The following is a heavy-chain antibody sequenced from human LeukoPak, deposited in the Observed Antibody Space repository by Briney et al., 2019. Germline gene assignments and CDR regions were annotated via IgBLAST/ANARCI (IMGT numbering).Heavy chain of an antibody. CDR2: ISGSGDST. V-gene: IGHV3-23*01. J-gene: IGHJ4*02. CDR1: GFTFSSYA. D-gene: IGHD2-2*01. Sequence: PGGSLRLSCAVSGFTFSSYAMSWVRHAPGGGLEWVSAISGSGDSTYYADSVEGRFTISRDNSKNTLYLQMNSLTAEDTAVYYCAKDALLVPAADFDYWGQGTLVTVSS. CDR3: AKDALLVPAADFDY.